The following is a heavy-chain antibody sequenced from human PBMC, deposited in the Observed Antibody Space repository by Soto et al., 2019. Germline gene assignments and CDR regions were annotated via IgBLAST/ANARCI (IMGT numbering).Heavy chain of an antibody. D-gene: IGHD3-10*01. J-gene: IGHJ5*02. Sequence: QVQLVQSGAEVKKPGSSVKVSCKASGGTFSSYTISWVRQAPGQGLEWMGRIIPILGIANYAQKFQGRVTNTADKSTSTAYMELSSLRSEDTAVYYCASESEGRGEDNRFDPWGQGTLVTVSS. CDR1: GGTFSSYT. CDR3: ASESEGRGEDNRFDP. V-gene: IGHV1-69*02. CDR2: IIPILGIA.